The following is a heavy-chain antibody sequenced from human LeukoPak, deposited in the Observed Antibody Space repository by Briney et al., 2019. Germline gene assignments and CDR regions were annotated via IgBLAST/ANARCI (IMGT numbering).Heavy chain of an antibody. CDR1: GGSISSGDYY. J-gene: IGHJ4*02. CDR3: RGVYTVSRAIDY. V-gene: IGHV4-30-4*01. CDR2: SYYSGST. D-gene: IGHD6-13*01. Sequence: SQTLSLTCTVSGGSISSGDYYCRWFRQPPGKGLEWIGYSYYSGSTYYNTSLRSRVSISRVTAEDQFSLKLTIAVVADTTIYHWRGVYTVSRAIDYWGQGTLVIVSS.